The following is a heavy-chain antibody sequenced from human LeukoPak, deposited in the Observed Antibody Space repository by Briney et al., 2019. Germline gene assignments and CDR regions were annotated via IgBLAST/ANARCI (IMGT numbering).Heavy chain of an antibody. J-gene: IGHJ6*02. V-gene: IGHV4-59*02. Sequence: SETLSLTCTVSGGSVSSYCWSWIRQPPGKGLEWIGYFYYSGSTYYNPSLKSRVTISVDTSKNQFSLKLSSVTAADTAVYYCARDPRPQYSSSRAYYYYGMDVWGQGTTVTVSS. CDR2: FYYSGST. CDR1: GGSVSSYC. D-gene: IGHD6-6*01. CDR3: ARDPRPQYSSSRAYYYYGMDV.